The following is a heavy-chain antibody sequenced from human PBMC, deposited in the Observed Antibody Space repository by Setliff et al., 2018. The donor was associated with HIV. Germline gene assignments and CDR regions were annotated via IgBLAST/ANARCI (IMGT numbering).Heavy chain of an antibody. D-gene: IGHD3-10*01. CDR3: TNRGGSGTNVGNWFDP. CDR2: IAPNSGAT. J-gene: IGHJ5*02. Sequence: ASVKVSCKASGYTLTDFYIHWVRQAPGQGLEWMGWIAPNSGATDYAQKFQGRLTLTAVQSENSVYMELSSLRSDDTAVYYCTNRGGSGTNVGNWFDPWGQGTLVTVS. CDR1: GYTLTDFY. V-gene: IGHV1-2*02.